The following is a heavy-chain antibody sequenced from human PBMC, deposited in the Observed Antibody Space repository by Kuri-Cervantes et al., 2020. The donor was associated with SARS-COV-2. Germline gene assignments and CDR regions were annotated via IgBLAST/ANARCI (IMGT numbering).Heavy chain of an antibody. Sequence: GGSLRLSCAASGFTFSSYAMHWVRQAPGKGLEWVAVISYDGSNKYYADSVKGRFTISRDNSKNTLYLQMNSLRAEDTAVYYCARSRHIAAHTDYWGQGTLVTVSS. CDR1: GFTFSSYA. D-gene: IGHD6-6*01. CDR2: ISYDGSNK. V-gene: IGHV3-30*01. CDR3: ARSRHIAAHTDY. J-gene: IGHJ4*02.